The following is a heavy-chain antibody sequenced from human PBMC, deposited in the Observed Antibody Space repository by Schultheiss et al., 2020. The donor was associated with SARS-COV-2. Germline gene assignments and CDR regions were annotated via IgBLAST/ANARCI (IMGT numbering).Heavy chain of an antibody. CDR3: ARKYCSSTSCYSDY. CDR2: IYHSGST. CDR1: GGSISSGASS. Sequence: SETLSLTCAVSGGSISSGASSWSWIRQPPGKGLEWIGYIYHSGSTYNNPSLKSRVTISVDTSKNQFSLKLSSVTAADTAVYYCARKYCSSTSCYSDYWGQGTLVTVSS. J-gene: IGHJ4*02. V-gene: IGHV4-30-2*02. D-gene: IGHD2-2*01.